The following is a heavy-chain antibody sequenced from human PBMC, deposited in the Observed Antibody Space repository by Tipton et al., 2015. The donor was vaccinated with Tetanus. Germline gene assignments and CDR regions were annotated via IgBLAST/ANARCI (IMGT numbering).Heavy chain of an antibody. D-gene: IGHD2-8*02. CDR3: AKLVTS. CDR1: GSTFSGSS. V-gene: IGHV3-23*01. CDR2: IRASDGST. J-gene: IGHJ5*02. Sequence: SLRLSCAASGSTFSGSSMSWVRQAPGKGLEWVSSIRASDGSTYYADSVKGRFTISRDNSKNTLYLQLNSLRVEDTAIYYCAKLVTSWGQGTLVTVSS.